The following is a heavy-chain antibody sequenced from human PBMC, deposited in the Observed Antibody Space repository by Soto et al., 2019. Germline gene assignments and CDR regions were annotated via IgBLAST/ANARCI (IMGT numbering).Heavy chain of an antibody. CDR3: TRHYYDARGYSRMDV. Sequence: PGGSLRLSCAASGFTFGEYALRWVRQAPGKGLEWVAFIRTKTLVETTEYAASVRGRFTISRDDFKSIAYLQMHSLKAEDTAVYYCTRHYYDARGYSRMDVWGQGT. D-gene: IGHD3-22*01. J-gene: IGHJ6*02. CDR1: GFTFGEYA. CDR2: IRTKTLVETT. V-gene: IGHV3-49*04.